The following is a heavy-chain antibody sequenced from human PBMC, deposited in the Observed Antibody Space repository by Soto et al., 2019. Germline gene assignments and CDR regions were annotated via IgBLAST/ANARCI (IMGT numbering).Heavy chain of an antibody. Sequence: SETLSLTCAVYGGSSSGYYWSWIRQPPGKGLEWIGEINHSGSTNYNPSLKSRVTISVDTSKNQFSLKLSSVTAADTAVYYCAREPSIEAIGVPLYNYYYMDVWGKGTPVTVSS. CDR2: INHSGST. J-gene: IGHJ6*03. CDR3: AREPSIEAIGVPLYNYYYMDV. V-gene: IGHV4-34*01. CDR1: GGSSSGYY. D-gene: IGHD6-6*01.